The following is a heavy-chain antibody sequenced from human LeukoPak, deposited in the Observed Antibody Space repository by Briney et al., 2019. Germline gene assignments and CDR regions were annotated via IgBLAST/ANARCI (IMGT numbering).Heavy chain of an antibody. V-gene: IGHV3-23*01. CDR1: GFTFSSYG. CDR2: ISGSGGST. CDR3: ARDIVAAA. J-gene: IGHJ4*02. Sequence: GGSLRLSCAASGFTFSSYGMSWVRQAPGKGLEWVSDISGSGGSTYYADSVKGRLTISRDNSKNTLYLQMNSLRDEDTAVYYCARDIVAAAWGQGTLVTVSS. D-gene: IGHD6-13*01.